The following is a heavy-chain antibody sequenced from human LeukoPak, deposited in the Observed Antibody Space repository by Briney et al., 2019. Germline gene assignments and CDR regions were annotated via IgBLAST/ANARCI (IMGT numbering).Heavy chain of an antibody. V-gene: IGHV3-23*01. CDR1: GFTFSSYA. Sequence: PGGSLRLSCAASGFTFSSYARNWVRQAPGKGLEWVLGISGVDGKTYYADSVKGRFTISSDSSKNTLYLQMNSLRSDDTAVYYCARSTDGYSGNYYSGWGPGTTVTVSS. CDR3: ARSTDGYSGNYYSG. CDR2: ISGVDGKT. D-gene: IGHD5-24*01. J-gene: IGHJ6*02.